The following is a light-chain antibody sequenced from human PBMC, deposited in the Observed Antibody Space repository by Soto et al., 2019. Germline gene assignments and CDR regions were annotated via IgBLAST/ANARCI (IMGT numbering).Light chain of an antibody. Sequence: QSALTQPASVSGSPGQAITLSCTGTSSDIGGYNYVSWYQQHAGRAPKLMIYEVRNRPSGVSTRFSGSKSDNTASLTISGLPAEDEADYYCSSYSSMGTNWVFGGGTKVTVL. CDR2: EVR. J-gene: IGLJ3*02. CDR1: SSDIGGYNY. V-gene: IGLV2-14*03. CDR3: SSYSSMGTNWV.